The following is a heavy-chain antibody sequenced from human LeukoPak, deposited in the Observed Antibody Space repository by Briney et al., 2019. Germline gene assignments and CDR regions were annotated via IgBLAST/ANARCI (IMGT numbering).Heavy chain of an antibody. D-gene: IGHD3-9*01. CDR2: ISYDGSNK. J-gene: IGHJ4*02. V-gene: IGHV3-30*02. CDR1: GFSFNSFA. Sequence: PGGSLRLSCAASGFSFNSFAMHWVRQAPGKGLEWVAVISYDGSNKYYADSVKGRFTISRDNSRNTLHLQMNSLRAEDTAVYSCAKASLRYFDWFSDYWGQGTLVTVSS. CDR3: AKASLRYFDWFSDY.